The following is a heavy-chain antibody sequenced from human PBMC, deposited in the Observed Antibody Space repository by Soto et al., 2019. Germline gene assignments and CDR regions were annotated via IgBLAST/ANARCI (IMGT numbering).Heavy chain of an antibody. CDR2: TFNSGGS. D-gene: IGHD5-18*01. J-gene: IGHJ4*02. Sequence: PSETLSLTCTVSGDSIDSGGYYWSWIRQHPGKGLEWLGYTFNSGGSYYNPSLKGRLTISLDTSQSQFSLRLNSVSAADTAVYYCARGYNYGYYYYFDYWGQGTLVTVSS. V-gene: IGHV4-31*03. CDR3: ARGYNYGYYYYFDY. CDR1: GDSIDSGGYY.